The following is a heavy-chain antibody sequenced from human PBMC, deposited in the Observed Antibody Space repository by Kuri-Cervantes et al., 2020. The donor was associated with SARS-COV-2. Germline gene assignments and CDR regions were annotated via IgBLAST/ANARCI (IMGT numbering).Heavy chain of an antibody. J-gene: IGHJ4*02. CDR1: GFTFSSYA. CDR3: ASSDFWSGHYYFDY. V-gene: IGHV3-30-3*01. CDR2: ISYDGSNK. D-gene: IGHD3-3*01. Sequence: GESLKISCAASGFTFSSYAMHWVRQAPGKGLEWVAVISYDGSNKYYADSVKGRFTISRDNSKNTLYLQMNSLRAEDTAVYYCASSDFWSGHYYFDYWGQGTLVTVSS.